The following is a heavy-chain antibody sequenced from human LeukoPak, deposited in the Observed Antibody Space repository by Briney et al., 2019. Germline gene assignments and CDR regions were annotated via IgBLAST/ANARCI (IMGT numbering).Heavy chain of an antibody. V-gene: IGHV3-53*05. J-gene: IGHJ4*02. CDR3: ARSLRFLAFDY. CDR2: IYSGGST. Sequence: GGSLRLSCAASGFTVSSNYMSWVRQAPGKGLEWVSVIYSGGSTYYADSVKGRFTISRDNSKNTLYLQMGSLRAEDMAVYYCARSLRFLAFDYWGQGTLVTVSS. CDR1: GFTVSSNY. D-gene: IGHD3-3*01.